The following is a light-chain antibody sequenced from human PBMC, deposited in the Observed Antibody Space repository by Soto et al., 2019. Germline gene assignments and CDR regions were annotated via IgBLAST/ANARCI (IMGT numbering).Light chain of an antibody. CDR1: QSVSSH. CDR3: QQRSNWPT. V-gene: IGKV3-11*01. J-gene: IGKJ5*01. CDR2: DAS. Sequence: EVVLTQSPATLSLSPGDRATLSCRASQSVSSHFAWYQQKSGQAPRLLIYDASKRATGIPARFSGSGSGTDFTLTISSLEPEDFAGYYCQQRSNWPTFGQGTRLEIK.